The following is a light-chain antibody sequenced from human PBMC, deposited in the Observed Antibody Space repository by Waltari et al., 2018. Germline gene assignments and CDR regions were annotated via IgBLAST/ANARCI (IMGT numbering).Light chain of an antibody. CDR1: QSVSSS. Sequence: EIVLTQSPATLSLSPGERATPSCRASQSVSSSLAWYQHKPGQAPRLLIYDASNRATGTPARFSGSGSGTDFTLTISSLEPEDFAVYFCQQRSNWPRTFGQGTKLEIK. J-gene: IGKJ2*01. CDR2: DAS. CDR3: QQRSNWPRT. V-gene: IGKV3-11*01.